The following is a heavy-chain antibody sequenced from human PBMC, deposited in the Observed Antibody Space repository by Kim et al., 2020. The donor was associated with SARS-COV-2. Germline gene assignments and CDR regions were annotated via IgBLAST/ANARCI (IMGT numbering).Heavy chain of an antibody. CDR2: IYFSGSA. Sequence: SETLSLTCTVSGGSISTRSYYWVLIRQPPGKRLEWLASIYFSGSAYYNPSLRSRLTMFIDTSSNQYSLRLKSVTAADTAMYYCAKKRNTGIKGAFDLWGQATMVTVSS. J-gene: IGHJ3*01. CDR3: AKKRNTGIKGAFDL. V-gene: IGHV4-39*01. CDR1: GGSISTRSYY. D-gene: IGHD5-18*01.